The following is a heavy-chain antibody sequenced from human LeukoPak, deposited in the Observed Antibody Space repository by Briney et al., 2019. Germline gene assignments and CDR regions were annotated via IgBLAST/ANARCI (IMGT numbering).Heavy chain of an antibody. CDR3: ARAYSYGYFDY. Sequence: SETLSLNCSVSGGSIRSYYWSWIRQSPGKGLEWLGCVFSSGITNYNPSLTSRITISVDTSKNQFALKLNSVTAADTAVYYCARAYSYGYFDYWGQGTLVTVSS. CDR2: VFSSGIT. J-gene: IGHJ4*02. V-gene: IGHV4-59*01. D-gene: IGHD5-18*01. CDR1: GGSIRSYY.